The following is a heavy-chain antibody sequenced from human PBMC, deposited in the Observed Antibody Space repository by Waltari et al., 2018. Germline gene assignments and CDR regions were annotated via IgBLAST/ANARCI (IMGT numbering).Heavy chain of an antibody. J-gene: IGHJ6*02. CDR3: ARDRRDPFAYGDYLDYYYGMDV. CDR1: GFTFSSYE. D-gene: IGHD4-17*01. CDR2: ISSSGSTI. Sequence: EVQLVESGGGLVQPGGSLRLSCAASGFTFSSYEMNWVRQAPGKGLEWVSYISSSGSTIYYADSVKGRFTISRDNAKNSLYLQMNSLRAEDTAVYYCARDRRDPFAYGDYLDYYYGMDVWGQGTTVTVSS. V-gene: IGHV3-48*03.